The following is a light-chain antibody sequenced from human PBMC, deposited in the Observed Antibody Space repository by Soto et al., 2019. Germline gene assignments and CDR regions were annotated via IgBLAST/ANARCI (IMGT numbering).Light chain of an antibody. CDR2: AAS. Sequence: DIRMTQPPSSLSASVGDRVTITCRASQSISSYLNWYQQKPGKAPKLLIYAASSLQSGVPSRFSGSGSGTDFSLTISSLQPEDFATYYCQQSYSTPWTFGQGTKVDIK. V-gene: IGKV1-39*01. CDR3: QQSYSTPWT. J-gene: IGKJ1*01. CDR1: QSISSY.